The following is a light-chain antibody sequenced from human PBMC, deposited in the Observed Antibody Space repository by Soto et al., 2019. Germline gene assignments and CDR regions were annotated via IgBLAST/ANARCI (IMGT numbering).Light chain of an antibody. J-gene: IGKJ1*01. CDR1: QRISHF. V-gene: IGKV1-5*01. CDR2: DAS. Sequence: DIQMTQSPSTLSASVGDRVTITCRASQRISHFLAWYQQKPGKVPKLLIYDASNLGSGVPSRFSGSGSGTDFTLTISGLQPDDFTTYYCQQYTSYSRAFGQGTKVDLK. CDR3: QQYTSYSRA.